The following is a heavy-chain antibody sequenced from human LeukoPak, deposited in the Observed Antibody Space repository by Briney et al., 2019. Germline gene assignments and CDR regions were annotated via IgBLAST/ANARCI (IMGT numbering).Heavy chain of an antibody. V-gene: IGHV4-59*08. J-gene: IGHJ5*02. CDR2: IYYSGST. Sequence: SETLSLTCTVSDGSSSSSSWNWIRQPPGKGLEWIGYIYYSGSTKYNPSLESRVTISVDTSKNQISLNLRSVTAADTAIYYCARRQQTGGDNGLHNWFDPWGQGTLDTVSS. D-gene: IGHD2-21*01. CDR1: DGSSSSSS. CDR3: ARRQQTGGDNGLHNWFDP.